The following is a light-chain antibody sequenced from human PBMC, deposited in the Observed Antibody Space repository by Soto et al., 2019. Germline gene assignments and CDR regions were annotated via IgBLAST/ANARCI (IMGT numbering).Light chain of an antibody. Sequence: DIVMTQSPDSLAVSLGERATINCKSSQSVLYSSNNKNYLAWYQQKPGQPPKLLIYWASTRESGVPDRFSGSGSGTDFTLTISSLQAEDVAVYYCHQYYSTPVLTFGGGTKVEIK. CDR1: QSVLYSSNNKNY. CDR2: WAS. J-gene: IGKJ4*01. V-gene: IGKV4-1*01. CDR3: HQYYSTPVLT.